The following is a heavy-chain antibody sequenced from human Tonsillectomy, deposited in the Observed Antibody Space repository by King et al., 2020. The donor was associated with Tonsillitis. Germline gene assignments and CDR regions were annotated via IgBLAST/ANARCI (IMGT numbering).Heavy chain of an antibody. D-gene: IGHD2-2*01. V-gene: IGHV4-39*01. CDR2: IYYSGNT. J-gene: IGHJ4*01. Sequence: QLQESGPGLVKPSETLSLTCIVSGGSISSSNYYWGWIRQPPGKGLEWIGSIYYSGNTYYSPSLKSRVTISVDTSKNQFSLKLTSVTAADTAVFYCAGGPTIKYFDYWGRGTLVTVSS. CDR3: AGGPTIKYFDY. CDR1: GGSISSSNYY.